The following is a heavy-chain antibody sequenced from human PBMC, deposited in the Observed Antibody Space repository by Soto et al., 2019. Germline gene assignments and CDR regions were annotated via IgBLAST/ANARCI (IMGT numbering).Heavy chain of an antibody. CDR3: ARAQLVGYYFDY. CDR2: IYYSGST. J-gene: IGHJ4*02. D-gene: IGHD2-2*01. Sequence: SETLSLTCIVSGGSINSGDYYWSWIRQPPGKGLEWIGYIYYSGSTYYNPSLKSRVIISVDKAKNQLSLKLSSVTAADTAVYYCARAQLVGYYFDYWGQGTLVTV. CDR1: GGSINSGDYY. V-gene: IGHV4-30-4*08.